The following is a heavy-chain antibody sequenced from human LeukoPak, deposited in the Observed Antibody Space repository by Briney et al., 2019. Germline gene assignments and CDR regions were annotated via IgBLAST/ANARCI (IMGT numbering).Heavy chain of an antibody. V-gene: IGHV3-74*01. CDR1: GFTFSKNW. CDR3: ARGTSAGGPISPFDF. CDR2: IQGDGSST. J-gene: IGHJ4*02. Sequence: PGGSLRLSCVASGFTFSKNWMHWVRQAPGKGRVWVSRIQGDGSSTNYADSVRGRFSISRDNAKNTVYLQMNSLGAEDTAIYYCARGTSAGGPISPFDFWGQGTVVTVSS. D-gene: IGHD6-13*01.